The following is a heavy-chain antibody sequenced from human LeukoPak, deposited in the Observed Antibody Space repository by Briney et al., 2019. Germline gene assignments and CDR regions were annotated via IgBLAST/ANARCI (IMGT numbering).Heavy chain of an antibody. D-gene: IGHD3-10*01. CDR1: GGSISSGGYS. V-gene: IGHV4-30-2*01. J-gene: IGHJ5*02. CDR3: ARSITMVRGLGGGWFDP. Sequence: PSQTLSLTCAVSGGSISSGGYSWSWIRQPPGKGLEWIGDIYHSGSTYYNPSLKSRVTISVDRSKNQFSLKLSSVTAADTAVYYCARSITMVRGLGGGWFDPWGQGTLVTVYS. CDR2: IYHSGST.